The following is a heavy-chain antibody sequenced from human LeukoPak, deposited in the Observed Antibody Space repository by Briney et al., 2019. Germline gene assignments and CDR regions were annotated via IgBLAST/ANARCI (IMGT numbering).Heavy chain of an antibody. CDR2: ITNSGVHT. J-gene: IGHJ4*02. CDR3: ARQPQVAHFDY. CDR1: GFTFTSYT. V-gene: IGHV3-21*01. D-gene: IGHD2-15*01. Sequence: GGSLRLSCAASGFTFTSYTMSWVRQAPGKGLEWVSSITNSGVHTYYTDSLKGRFTIPRDNANNSLYLQMNSLSAEDTAIYYCARQPQVAHFDYWGQGTPVSVSS.